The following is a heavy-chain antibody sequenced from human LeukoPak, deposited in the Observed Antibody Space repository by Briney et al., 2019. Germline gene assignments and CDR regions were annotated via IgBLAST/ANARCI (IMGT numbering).Heavy chain of an antibody. CDR3: ARGGGWSPYYFDY. CDR2: IYYSGSA. V-gene: IGHV4-59*01. Sequence: SSETLSLTCTVSGGSISSYYWSWIRQPPGKGLEWIGYIYYSGSASYNPSLKSRVTISVDTSKNQFSLRLKSLTAADTAVYYCARGGGWSPYYFDYWGQGTLVAVSS. J-gene: IGHJ4*02. CDR1: GGSISSYY. D-gene: IGHD6-19*01.